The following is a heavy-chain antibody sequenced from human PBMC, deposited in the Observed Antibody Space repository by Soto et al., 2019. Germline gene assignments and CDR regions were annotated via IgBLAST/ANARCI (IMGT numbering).Heavy chain of an antibody. D-gene: IGHD1-26*01. CDR3: ARDRQWEPLLY. Sequence: QAQLVQSGSEVKKPGASVRVSFKASGYTFRNYGITWVREAPGQGLEWMGWVSAYNRNNNYAQKFEDRVTMTTDTATSTAYMELRGLRSDDTAIYYCARDRQWEPLLYWGQGTLVTVSS. CDR1: GYTFRNYG. CDR2: VSAYNRNN. J-gene: IGHJ4*02. V-gene: IGHV1-18*01.